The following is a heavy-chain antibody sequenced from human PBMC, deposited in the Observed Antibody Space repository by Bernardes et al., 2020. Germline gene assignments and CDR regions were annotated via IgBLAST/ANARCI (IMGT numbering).Heavy chain of an antibody. J-gene: IGHJ4*02. V-gene: IGHV3-23*01. CDR1: GFTFSSYA. CDR3: AKFRSGSPDY. CDR2: ITGSGSTI. D-gene: IGHD6-25*01. Sequence: GSLRLSCAASGFTFSSYALTWVRQAPGKGLEWVSTITGSGSTIYYADSVKGRFTISRDNSKNTGSLQMNSLRAEDTAVYYCAKFRSGSPDYWGQGTLVTVSS.